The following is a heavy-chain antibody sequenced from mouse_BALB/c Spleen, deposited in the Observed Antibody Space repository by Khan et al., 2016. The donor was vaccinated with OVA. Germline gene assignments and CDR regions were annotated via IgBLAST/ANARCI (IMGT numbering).Heavy chain of an antibody. CDR1: GYSITREYA. J-gene: IGHJ3*01. CDR3: ARKDYYDYDPFPY. V-gene: IGHV3-2*02. CDR2: INYSGNT. Sequence: VQLKESGPGLVKPSQSLSLTCTVTGYSITREYAWNWIRQFPGNKLEWMGYINYSGNTRFNPSLRSRISITRDTSKNQFILQLNSVTTEDTATYYCARKDYYDYDPFPYWGQGTLVTVSA. D-gene: IGHD2-4*01.